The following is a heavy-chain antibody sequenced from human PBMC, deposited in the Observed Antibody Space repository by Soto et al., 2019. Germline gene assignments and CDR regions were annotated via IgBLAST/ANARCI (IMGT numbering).Heavy chain of an antibody. J-gene: IGHJ5*02. D-gene: IGHD2-21*01. Sequence: PGESLKISCKGSGYSFSNYWIGWVRQMPGKGLEWMGMIYPGDSDTRYSPSFQGQVTISADKSISTAYLQWNSLKASDTAMYYCSKSHVYCGGFNWFDPWRQGILVTVSS. CDR3: SKSHVYCGGFNWFDP. CDR1: GYSFSNYW. V-gene: IGHV5-51*01. CDR2: IYPGDSDT.